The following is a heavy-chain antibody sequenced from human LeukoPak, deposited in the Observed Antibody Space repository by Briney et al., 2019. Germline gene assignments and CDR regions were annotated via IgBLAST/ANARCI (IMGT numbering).Heavy chain of an antibody. J-gene: IGHJ4*02. D-gene: IGHD6-13*01. CDR3: TRPGGAVAGTQFDY. Sequence: GGSLRLSCAASGFTFSGAAMHWVRQASGKGLEWVGHIRSRSNSYATAYAASVKGRFTISRDDSKNTAYLQVNSLKTEDTAVYYCTRPGGAVAGTQFDYWGQGTLVTVSS. CDR2: IRSRSNSYAT. CDR1: GFTFSGAA. V-gene: IGHV3-73*01.